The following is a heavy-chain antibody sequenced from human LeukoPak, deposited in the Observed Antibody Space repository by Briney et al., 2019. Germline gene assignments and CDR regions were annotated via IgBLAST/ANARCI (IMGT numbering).Heavy chain of an antibody. V-gene: IGHV4-34*01. J-gene: IGHJ4*02. CDR1: GGSFSGYY. Sequence: SETLSLTCAVYGGSFSGYYWSWIRQPPGKGLEWIGEINHSGSTNYNPSLKSRVTISVDTSKNQFSLKLSSVTAADTAVYYCARDRGVTTFAYWGQGTLVTVSS. CDR2: INHSGST. D-gene: IGHD4-17*01. CDR3: ARDRGVTTFAY.